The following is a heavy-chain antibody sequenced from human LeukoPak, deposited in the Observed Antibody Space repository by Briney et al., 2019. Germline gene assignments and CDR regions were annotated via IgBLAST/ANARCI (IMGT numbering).Heavy chain of an antibody. J-gene: IGHJ3*02. CDR3: TRAIEGAFDI. V-gene: IGHV3-21*03. Sequence: GGSLRLSCAASGFSFGDYIVTWVRQAPGKGLEWVSSISSSSSYIYYVETVKGRFTISRDNARNSLYLQMNSLKTEDTAVYYCTRAIEGAFDIWGQGTMVTVSS. CDR1: GFSFGDYI. CDR2: ISSSSSYI.